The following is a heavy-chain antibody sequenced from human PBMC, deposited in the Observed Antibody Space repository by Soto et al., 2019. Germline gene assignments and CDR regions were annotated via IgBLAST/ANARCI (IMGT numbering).Heavy chain of an antibody. CDR1: GFTFSNAW. J-gene: IGHJ4*02. CDR3: TQDYYDSSGYVDY. CDR2: IKSKTDGGTT. V-gene: IGHV3-15*01. Sequence: PGGSLRLSCAASGFTFSNAWMSWVRQAPGKGLEWVGRIKSKTDGGTTDYAAPVKGRFTISRDDSKNTLYLQMNSLKTEDTAVYYCTQDYYDSSGYVDYWGQGTLVTVS. D-gene: IGHD3-22*01.